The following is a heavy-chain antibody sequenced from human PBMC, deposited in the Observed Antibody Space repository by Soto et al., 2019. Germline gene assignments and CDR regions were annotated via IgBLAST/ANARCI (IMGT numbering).Heavy chain of an antibody. J-gene: IGHJ5*01. CDR3: ARDERISIAAERWFVS. Sequence: ASVKASCKVSGYTLTELSMPWVRQAPGKGLEWMGGFDPEDGETIYAQKFQGRVTMTEDTSTDTAYMELSSLRSDDTAVYYCARDERISIAAERWFVSWCQGTLVTVSS. D-gene: IGHD6-6*01. V-gene: IGHV1-24*01. CDR1: GYTLTELS. CDR2: FDPEDGET.